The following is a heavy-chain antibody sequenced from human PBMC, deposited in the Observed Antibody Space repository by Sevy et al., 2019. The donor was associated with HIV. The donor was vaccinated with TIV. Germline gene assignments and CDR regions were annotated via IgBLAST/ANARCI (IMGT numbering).Heavy chain of an antibody. CDR2: ISSRGGST. Sequence: GGSLRLSCAASGFTFSSYAMSWVRQAPGKGLEWVSTISSRGGSTYYADSVKGRFTISRENSKNTLSLLMNSLRAEDTALYYCAKAGVAVAGTFDLFYFDYWGQGTLVTVSS. V-gene: IGHV3-23*01. CDR3: AKAGVAVAGTFDLFYFDY. D-gene: IGHD6-19*01. CDR1: GFTFSSYA. J-gene: IGHJ4*02.